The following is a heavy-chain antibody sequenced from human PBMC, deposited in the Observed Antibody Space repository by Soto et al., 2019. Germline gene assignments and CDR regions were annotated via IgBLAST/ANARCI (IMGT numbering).Heavy chain of an antibody. CDR2: IEWDDDK. CDR1: GVSLSTSGMC. V-gene: IGHV2-70*01. D-gene: IGHD6-13*01. CDR3: ARVIAAATYYGMDV. J-gene: IGHJ6*02. Sequence: SGPTLVNPTQTLTLTCTFSGVSLSTSGMCVSWIRQPPGKALEWLALIEWDDDKYYSTSLKTRLTFSKHTSKIQVVLTMTNMDPVDTATYYCARVIAAATYYGMDVWGQGTTVTVSS.